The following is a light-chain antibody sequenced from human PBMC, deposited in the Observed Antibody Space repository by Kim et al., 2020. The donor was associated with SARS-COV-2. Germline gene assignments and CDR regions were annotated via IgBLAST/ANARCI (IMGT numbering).Light chain of an antibody. CDR3: QQSYITPFT. Sequence: ASVGDTVTITCRTSQSISSQLNWYQQKPGRAPKPLISAASTLQGGVPSRFSGSGSETDFTLTISSLQPEDFATYFCQQSYITPFTFGPGTKVDIK. CDR2: AAS. CDR1: QSISSQ. V-gene: IGKV1-39*01. J-gene: IGKJ3*01.